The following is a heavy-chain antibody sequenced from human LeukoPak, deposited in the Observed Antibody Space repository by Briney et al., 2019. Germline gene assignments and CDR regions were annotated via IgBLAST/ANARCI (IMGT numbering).Heavy chain of an antibody. CDR2: ISAYNGNT. D-gene: IGHD6-19*01. V-gene: IGHV1-18*01. Sequence: GASVKVSCKASGYTFTSYGISWVRQAPGQGLEWMGWISAYNGNTNYAQKLQGRVTMTTDTSTSTAYMELRSLRSDDTAVYYCARDPGGAGDYYYYMDVWGKGTTVTVSS. J-gene: IGHJ6*03. CDR1: GYTFTSYG. CDR3: ARDPGGAGDYYYYMDV.